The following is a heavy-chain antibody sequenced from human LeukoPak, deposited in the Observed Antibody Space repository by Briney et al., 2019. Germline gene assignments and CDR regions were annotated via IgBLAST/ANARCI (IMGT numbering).Heavy chain of an antibody. CDR3: ARGSNFDRLFPFDY. V-gene: IGHV1-8*01. D-gene: IGHD3-9*01. J-gene: IGHJ4*02. Sequence: GASVKVSCKASGYTFTSYDINWVRQATGQGLEWMGWMNPNSGNTGYAQKFQGRVTMTRNTSISTAYMELSSLRSEDTAVYYCARGSNFDRLFPFDYWGQGTLVTVSS. CDR2: MNPNSGNT. CDR1: GYTFTSYD.